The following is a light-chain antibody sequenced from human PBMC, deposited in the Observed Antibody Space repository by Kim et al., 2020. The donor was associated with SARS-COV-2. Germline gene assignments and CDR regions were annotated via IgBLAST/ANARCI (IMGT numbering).Light chain of an antibody. Sequence: DVVMTQSPLSLPVTLGQPASISCRSSQSLVSSDRNTYLSWLQQRPGQSPRRLIYRISDRYSGVPDRFTGSGSGSDFTLKISRVEAEDVGIYYCMQGTHWPWTFGQGTKVDIK. CDR1: QSLVSSDRNTY. CDR2: RIS. J-gene: IGKJ1*01. CDR3: MQGTHWPWT. V-gene: IGKV2-30*01.